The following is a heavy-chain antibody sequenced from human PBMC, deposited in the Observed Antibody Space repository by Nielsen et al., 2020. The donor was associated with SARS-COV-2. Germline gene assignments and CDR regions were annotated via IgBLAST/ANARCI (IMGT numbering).Heavy chain of an antibody. CDR3: ARDQGELSFDY. Sequence: GESLKISCAASGFTFSSYWMSWVRQAPGKGLEWVANIKQDGSEKYYVDSVKGRFTISRDNSKNTLYLQMNSLRAEDTAVYYCARDQGELSFDYWGQGTLVTVSS. CDR1: GFTFSSYW. CDR2: IKQDGSEK. D-gene: IGHD1-26*01. J-gene: IGHJ4*02. V-gene: IGHV3-7*01.